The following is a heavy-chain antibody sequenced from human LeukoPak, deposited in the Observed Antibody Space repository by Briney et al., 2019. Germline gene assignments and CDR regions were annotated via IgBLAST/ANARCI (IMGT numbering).Heavy chain of an antibody. CDR3: ARVHYDFWSGLKYALDAFDI. D-gene: IGHD3-3*01. CDR2: ISSSGSTI. V-gene: IGHV3-11*04. J-gene: IGHJ3*02. Sequence: PGGSLRLSCAASGFTFSDYYMSWIRQAPGKGLEWVSYISSSGSTIYYADSVKGRFTISRDNAKNSLYLQMNSLRAEDTAVYYCARVHYDFWSGLKYALDAFDIWGQGTMVTVSS. CDR1: GFTFSDYY.